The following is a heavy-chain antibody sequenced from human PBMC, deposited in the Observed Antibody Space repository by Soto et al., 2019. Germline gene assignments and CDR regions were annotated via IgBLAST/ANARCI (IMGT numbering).Heavy chain of an antibody. J-gene: IGHJ6*02. CDR1: GFTFSSYG. Sequence: GGSLRLSCAASGFTFSSYGMHWVRQAPGKGLEWVAVIWYDGSNKYYADSVKGRFTISRDNSKNTLYLQMNSLRAEDTAVYYCARRQGGATNYYYYGMDVWGQGTTVTVSS. CDR3: ARRQGGATNYYYYGMDV. V-gene: IGHV3-33*01. D-gene: IGHD1-26*01. CDR2: IWYDGSNK.